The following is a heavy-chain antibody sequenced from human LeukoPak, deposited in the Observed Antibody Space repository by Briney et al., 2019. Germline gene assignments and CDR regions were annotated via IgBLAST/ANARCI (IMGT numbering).Heavy chain of an antibody. V-gene: IGHV4-34*01. CDR3: ARDGGGCSGGSCFPGFDY. CDR1: GGSFSGYY. D-gene: IGHD2-15*01. J-gene: IGHJ4*02. CDR2: INHSGST. Sequence: PSETLSLTCAVYGGSFSGYYWSWIRQPPGKGLEWIGEINHSGSTNYNPSLKSRVTISVDTSKNQFSLKLSSVTAADTAVYYCARDGGGCSGGSCFPGFDYWGQGTLVTVSS.